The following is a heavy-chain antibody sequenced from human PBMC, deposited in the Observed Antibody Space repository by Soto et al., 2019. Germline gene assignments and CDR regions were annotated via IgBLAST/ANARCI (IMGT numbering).Heavy chain of an antibody. CDR1: GYTFTNFG. CDR3: ARDGPMDRAFDI. J-gene: IGHJ3*02. Sequence: ASVKVSCKASGYTFTNFGVSWVRQAPGQGPVWMGWISAYNGNTNYAQKLQGRVTMTTDTSTSTAYMELRSLRSDDTAVYYCARDGPMDRAFDIWGQGTMVTVSS. V-gene: IGHV1-18*04. D-gene: IGHD3-10*01. CDR2: ISAYNGNT.